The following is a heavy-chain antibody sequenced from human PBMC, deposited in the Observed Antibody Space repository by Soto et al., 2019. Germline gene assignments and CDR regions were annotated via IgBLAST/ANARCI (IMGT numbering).Heavy chain of an antibody. Sequence: SLTCTVSGGSTSTYCWSWIRQPAGKGLEWIGRIDTSGNTNYNPSLKSRVTMSVDTSKKQFSLKLTSVTAADTAVYYCARYSSDWFQTEGMDVWGLGTTVTVSS. V-gene: IGHV4-4*07. CDR1: GGSTSTYC. CDR3: ARYSSDWFQTEGMDV. D-gene: IGHD6-13*01. J-gene: IGHJ6*02. CDR2: IDTSGNT.